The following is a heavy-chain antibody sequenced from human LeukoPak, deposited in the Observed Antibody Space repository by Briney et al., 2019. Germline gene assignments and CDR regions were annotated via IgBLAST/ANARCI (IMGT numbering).Heavy chain of an antibody. Sequence: GGSLRLSCAASGFTFSSYWMSWVRQAPGKGLEWVSAISGSGGSTYYADSVKGRFTISRDNSKNTLYLQMNSLRAEDTAVYYCAKWDTYYDSSGYYFYWGQGTLVTVSS. V-gene: IGHV3-23*01. CDR3: AKWDTYYDSSGYYFY. CDR1: GFTFSSYW. D-gene: IGHD3-22*01. CDR2: ISGSGGST. J-gene: IGHJ4*02.